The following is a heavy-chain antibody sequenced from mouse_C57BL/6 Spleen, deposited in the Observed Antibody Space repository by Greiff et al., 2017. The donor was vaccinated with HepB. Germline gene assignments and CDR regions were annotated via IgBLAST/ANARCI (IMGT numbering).Heavy chain of an antibody. D-gene: IGHD2-4*01. CDR2: ISSGGSYT. CDR1: GFTFSSYG. V-gene: IGHV5-6*01. CDR3: ARQAINYDYDGGGHYYAMDY. J-gene: IGHJ4*01. Sequence: EVNVVESGGDLVKPGGSLKLSCAASGFTFSSYGMSWVRQTPDKRLEWVATISSGGSYTYYPDSVKGRFTISRDNAKNTLYLQMSSLKSEDTAMYYCARQAINYDYDGGGHYYAMDYWGQGTSVTVSS.